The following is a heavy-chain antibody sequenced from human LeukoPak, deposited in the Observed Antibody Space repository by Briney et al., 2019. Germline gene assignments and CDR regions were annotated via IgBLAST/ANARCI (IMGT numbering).Heavy chain of an antibody. CDR2: IYYSGST. Sequence: PSETLSLTCTVSGGSISSYYWSWIRQPPGKGLEWIGYIYYSGSTNYNPSLKSRVTISVDTSKNQFPLKLSSVTAADTAVYYCARDLGGYNPFNWFDPWGQGTLVTVSS. J-gene: IGHJ5*02. CDR1: GGSISSYY. V-gene: IGHV4-59*01. CDR3: ARDLGGYNPFNWFDP. D-gene: IGHD5-24*01.